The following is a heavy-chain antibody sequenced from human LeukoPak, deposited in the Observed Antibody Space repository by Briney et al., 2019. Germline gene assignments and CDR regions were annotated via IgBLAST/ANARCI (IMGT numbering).Heavy chain of an antibody. CDR1: GGVFSSYA. CDR3: ARDQRRDGYSVDY. Sequence: SVKVSCKASGGVFSSYAISWVRQAPGQGLEWRGGIIPILGIANYEQKLQGRVTITADKTTSTAYMELSSLRSEDTAVYYCARDQRRDGYSVDYWGQGTLVTVSS. D-gene: IGHD5-24*01. J-gene: IGHJ4*02. CDR2: IIPILGIA. V-gene: IGHV1-69*04.